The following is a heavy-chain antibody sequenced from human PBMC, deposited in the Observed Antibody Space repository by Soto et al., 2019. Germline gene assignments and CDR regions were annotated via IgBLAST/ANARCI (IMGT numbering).Heavy chain of an antibody. CDR1: GGSISSYY. D-gene: IGHD6-19*01. Sequence: SETLSLTCTVSGGSISSYYWSWIRQPPGKGLEWIGYIYYSGSTNYNPSLKSRVTISVDTSKNQFSLKLSSVTAADTAVYYCARAVAGTWYYYYYMDVWGKGTTVTVSS. CDR3: ARAVAGTWYYYYYMDV. CDR2: IYYSGST. J-gene: IGHJ6*03. V-gene: IGHV4-59*01.